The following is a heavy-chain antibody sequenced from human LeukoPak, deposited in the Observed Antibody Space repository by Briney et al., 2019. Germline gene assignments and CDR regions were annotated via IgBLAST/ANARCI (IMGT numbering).Heavy chain of an antibody. J-gene: IGHJ4*02. CDR1: GFSFSTYD. CDR2: ISTTGGYT. CDR3: AKKPATIKFPFDI. V-gene: IGHV3-23*01. Sequence: GGSLRLSCVGSGFSFSTYDMGWVRQTPGKGLEWVSAISTTGGYTEDADSVKGRFTTSRDNSQNTLFLQMHSLRAEDTAVYYCAKKPATIKFPFDIWGQGTLVNVSP. D-gene: IGHD5-24*01.